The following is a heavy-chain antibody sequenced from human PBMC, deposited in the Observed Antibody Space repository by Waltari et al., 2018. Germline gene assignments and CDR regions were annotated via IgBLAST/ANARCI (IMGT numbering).Heavy chain of an antibody. D-gene: IGHD2-8*01. J-gene: IGHJ3*01. V-gene: IGHV4-4*07. CDR1: GDTVSSFS. Sequence: QVQRQESGRGLLKPSETLSHTCTVSGDTVSSFSWSWIGHPAGQGLAWIARFNSAVTPKYSPSLKSRVTMAVDRSRNGLSLSLRSVTAADTSVYYWARVSMVVATHDGFDVWGPGTAVIVS. CDR3: ARVSMVVATHDGFDV. CDR2: FNSAVTP.